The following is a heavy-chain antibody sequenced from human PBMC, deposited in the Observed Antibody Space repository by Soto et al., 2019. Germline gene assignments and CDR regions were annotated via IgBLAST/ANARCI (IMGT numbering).Heavy chain of an antibody. J-gene: IGHJ6*02. CDR1: GGTFSMYA. Sequence: SVKVSCKASGGTFSMYAISCVLQSPGQGLEWMGGIIPIFGTANYAQKFQGRVTITADKSTSTAYMELSSLRSEDTAVYYCARTQNRYYDSTPDVWGQGTTVTVSS. D-gene: IGHD3-22*01. CDR3: ARTQNRYYDSTPDV. CDR2: IIPIFGTA. V-gene: IGHV1-69*06.